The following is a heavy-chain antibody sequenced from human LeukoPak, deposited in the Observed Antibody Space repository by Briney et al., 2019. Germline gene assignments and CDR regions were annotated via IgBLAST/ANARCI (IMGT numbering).Heavy chain of an antibody. J-gene: IGHJ4*02. CDR3: ARGSGTTDPFDY. V-gene: IGHV3-33*01. CDR2: IWYDGSNK. D-gene: IGHD1-1*01. Sequence: PGRSLRLSCAASGFTFGSYGMHWVRQAPGKGLEWVAVIWYDGSNKYYADSVKGRFTISRDNSKNTLYLQMNSLRAEATAVYYCARGSGTTDPFDYWGQGTLVTVSS. CDR1: GFTFGSYG.